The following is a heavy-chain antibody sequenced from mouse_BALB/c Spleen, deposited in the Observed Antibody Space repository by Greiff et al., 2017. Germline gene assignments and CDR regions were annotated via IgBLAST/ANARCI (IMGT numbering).Heavy chain of an antibody. Sequence: EVMLVESGGGLVKPGGSLKLSCAASGFAFSSYDMSWVRQTPEKRLEWVAYISSGGGSTYYPDTVKGRFTISRDNAKNTLYLQMSSLKSEDTAMYYCARHGYGNYVAMDYWGQGTSVTVSS. CDR2: ISSGGGST. J-gene: IGHJ4*01. V-gene: IGHV5-12-1*01. CDR3: ARHGYGNYVAMDY. CDR1: GFAFSSYD. D-gene: IGHD2-1*01.